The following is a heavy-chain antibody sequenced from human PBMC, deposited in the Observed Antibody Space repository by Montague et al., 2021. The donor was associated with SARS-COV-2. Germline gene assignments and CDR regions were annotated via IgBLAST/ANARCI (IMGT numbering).Heavy chain of an antibody. CDR3: AKERSYDSGWYGGFDY. J-gene: IGHJ4*02. CDR1: GFTFSTYA. CDR2: LSGSGGDT. Sequence: SLRLSCAASGFTFSTYAMTWVRQTPGKGLEWVSALSGSGGDTYYADSVKGRFTISRDNSENTLYLQMNSLRAEDTALYYCAKERSYDSGWYGGFDYWGQGTLVTVSS. D-gene: IGHD6-19*01. V-gene: IGHV3-23*01.